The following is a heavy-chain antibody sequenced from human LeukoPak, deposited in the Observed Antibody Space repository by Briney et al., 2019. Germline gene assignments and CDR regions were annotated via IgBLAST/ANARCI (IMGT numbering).Heavy chain of an antibody. CDR3: ASEYGSGIG. CDR2: IYYSGTT. J-gene: IGHJ4*02. D-gene: IGHD3-10*01. V-gene: IGHV4-30-4*01. Sequence: PSETLSLTCTVSGGSISSGDYYWSWIRQPPGKGLEWIGYIYYSGTTYYNPSLKSRVTISVDTSKNQFSLKLRSVTYADTGVYYCASEYGSGIGWGQGTLVTVSS. CDR1: GGSISSGDYY.